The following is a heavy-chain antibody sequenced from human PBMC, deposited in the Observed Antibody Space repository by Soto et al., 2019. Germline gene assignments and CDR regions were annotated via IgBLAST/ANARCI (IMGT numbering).Heavy chain of an antibody. CDR3: ARDAAVGLFNY. CDR1: GYTFTSYR. CDR2: ISASNGNT. V-gene: IGHV1-18*01. J-gene: IGHJ4*02. Sequence: QVQLVQSGAEVKKPGASVKVSFKASGYTFTSYRISWVRQAPGQGLEWMGWISASNGNTKYAHKLQGRVTMTRDTSTSTAYMELRSLRSDDTAVYYCARDAAVGLFNYWGQGTLVTVSS. D-gene: IGHD1-26*01.